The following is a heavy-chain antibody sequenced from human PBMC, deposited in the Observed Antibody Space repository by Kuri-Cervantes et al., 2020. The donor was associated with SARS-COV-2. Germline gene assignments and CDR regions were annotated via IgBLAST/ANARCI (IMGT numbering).Heavy chain of an antibody. J-gene: IGHJ3*01. Sequence: ASVKVSCKASGYTFTGYYMHWVRQAPGQRLEWMGWINPNSGDTNYAQKFQGRVTITRDTSTSTAYMELSRLRSDDTAMYYCASVQLFAAFDFWGHGTMVTVSS. CDR1: GYTFTGYY. CDR3: ASVQLFAAFDF. D-gene: IGHD3-10*02. CDR2: INPNSGDT. V-gene: IGHV1-2*02.